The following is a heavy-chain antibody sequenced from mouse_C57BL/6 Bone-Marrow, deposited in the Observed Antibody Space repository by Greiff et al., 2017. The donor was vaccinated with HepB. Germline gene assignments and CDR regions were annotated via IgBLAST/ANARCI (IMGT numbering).Heavy chain of an antibody. Sequence: QVQLQQPGAELVKPGASVKMSCKASGYTFTSCWITWVKQRPGQGLEWIGDIYPGSGSTNYNEKFKSKATLTVDTSSSTAYMQLSSLTSEDSAVYYCARFITTVVALDYWGQGTTLTVSS. CDR1: GYTFTSCW. J-gene: IGHJ2*01. V-gene: IGHV1-55*01. D-gene: IGHD1-1*01. CDR2: IYPGSGST. CDR3: ARFITTVVALDY.